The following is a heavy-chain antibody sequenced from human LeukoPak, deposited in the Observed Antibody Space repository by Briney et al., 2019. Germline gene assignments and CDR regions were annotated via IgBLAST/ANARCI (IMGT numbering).Heavy chain of an antibody. D-gene: IGHD3-10*01. J-gene: IGHJ6*03. V-gene: IGHV3-30*04. CDR3: AKDSETYYFGSGRPGISYYYYYMDV. CDR1: GFTFSSYV. Sequence: PGGSLRLSCAASGFTFSSYVMHWVRQAPGKGLEWVAIISYDGSNEYYADSVKGRFTISRDNSKNTLYLQMNSLTAEDTAVYYCAKDSETYYFGSGRPGISYYYYYMDVWGKGTTVTITS. CDR2: ISYDGSNE.